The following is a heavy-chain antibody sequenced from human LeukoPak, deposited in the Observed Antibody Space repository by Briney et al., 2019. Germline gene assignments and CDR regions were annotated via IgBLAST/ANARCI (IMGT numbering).Heavy chain of an antibody. V-gene: IGHV3-74*01. CDR3: ARDYSLEVDY. J-gene: IGHJ4*02. CDR2: INSDGSSP. D-gene: IGHD1-26*01. Sequence: AGGPLILSCAASGCTSSSYLMHWVRQAPGKGVVLVFLINSDGSSPSYADSVKGRFTISRDNAKNTLYLQMNSLRAEDTAVFYCARDYSLEVDYWGQGTLVTVSS. CDR1: GCTSSSYL.